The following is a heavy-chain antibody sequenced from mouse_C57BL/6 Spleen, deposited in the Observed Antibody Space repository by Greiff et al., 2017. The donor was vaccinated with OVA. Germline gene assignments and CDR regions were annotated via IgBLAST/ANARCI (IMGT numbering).Heavy chain of an antibody. J-gene: IGHJ4*01. CDR1: GYTFTDYE. CDR2: IDPETGCT. D-gene: IGHD1-1*01. Sequence: VKLMESGAELVRPGASVTLSCKASGYTFTDYEMHWVKQTPVHGLEWIGAIDPETGCTAYNQKFKGKAILTADKSSSTAYMELRSLTSEDSAVYYCTRSEYYGSSPYYAMDYWGQGTSVTVSS. CDR3: TRSEYYGSSPYYAMDY. V-gene: IGHV1-15*01.